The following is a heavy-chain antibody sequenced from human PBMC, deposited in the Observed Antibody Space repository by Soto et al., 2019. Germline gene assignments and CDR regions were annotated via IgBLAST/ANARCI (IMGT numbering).Heavy chain of an antibody. CDR2: IYYSGST. Sequence: QLQLQESGPGLVKPSETLSLTYTVSGGSISSSSYYWGWIRQPPGKGLEWIGSIYYSGSTYYNPSLKSRVTISVDTSKNQFSLKLSSVTAADTAVYYCASLLWFGELSSLAWGQGTLVTVSS. J-gene: IGHJ5*02. CDR1: GGSISSSSYY. CDR3: ASLLWFGELSSLA. V-gene: IGHV4-39*01. D-gene: IGHD3-10*01.